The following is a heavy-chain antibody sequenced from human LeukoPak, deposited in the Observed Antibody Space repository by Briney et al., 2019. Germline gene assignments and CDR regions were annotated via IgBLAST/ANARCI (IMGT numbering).Heavy chain of an antibody. CDR3: AREASLGWFGVFDY. CDR2: TYYRSKWHN. J-gene: IGHJ4*02. CDR1: GDSVSSTSAA. V-gene: IGHV6-1*01. Sequence: SQTLSLTPAISGDSVSSTSAAWNWIRQSPSRGLEWLGRTYYRSKWHNDYAVSVKSRITINPDTSKNQFSLQLNSVTPEDTAVYYCAREASLGWFGVFDYWGQGTLVTVSS. D-gene: IGHD3-16*01.